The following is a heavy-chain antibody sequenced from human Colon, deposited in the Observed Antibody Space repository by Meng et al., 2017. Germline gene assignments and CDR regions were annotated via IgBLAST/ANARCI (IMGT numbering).Heavy chain of an antibody. CDR1: GDSVSSNRAL. V-gene: IGHV6-1*01. CDR3: TTWYGEY. CDR2: TYYRSEWQN. D-gene: IGHD3-10*01. Sequence: QVQFQPSGPGLVKPSQTLSLTCAISGDSVSSNRALWHWVRQSPSRGLEWLGQTYYRSEWQNHYGVSVKSRITINADTSRNHFSLHLNSVTPEDTAVYYCTTWYGEYWGQGTLVTVSS. J-gene: IGHJ4*02.